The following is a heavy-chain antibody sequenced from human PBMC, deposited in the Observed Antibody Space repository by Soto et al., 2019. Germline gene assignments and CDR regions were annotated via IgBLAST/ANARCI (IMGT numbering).Heavy chain of an antibody. D-gene: IGHD6-6*01. J-gene: IGHJ3*02. CDR1: GYSFTSYW. CDR2: IYPGDSDT. V-gene: IGHV5-51*01. Sequence: RGESLKISCKGSGYSFTSYWIGWVRQMPGKGLEWMGFIYPGDSDTRYSPSFQGQVTISADKSISTAYLQWSSLKASDTAMYYCARANFQGSSSDAFDIWGQGTMVTVSS. CDR3: ARANFQGSSSDAFDI.